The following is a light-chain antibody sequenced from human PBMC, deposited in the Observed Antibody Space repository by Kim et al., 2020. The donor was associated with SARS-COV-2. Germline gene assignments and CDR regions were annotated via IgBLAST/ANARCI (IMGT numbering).Light chain of an antibody. V-gene: IGLV3-1*01. CDR3: QAWDSSAAWV. CDR1: NLEDKY. J-gene: IGLJ3*02. CDR2: QDK. Sequence: SYELTQPPSVSVSPGQTASITCSGDNLEDKYVCWYQQKPGQSPVLVMYQDKKRPSGIPERFSGSNSGNTATLAIGGTQAMDEADYFCQAWDSSAAWVFGGGTQLTVL.